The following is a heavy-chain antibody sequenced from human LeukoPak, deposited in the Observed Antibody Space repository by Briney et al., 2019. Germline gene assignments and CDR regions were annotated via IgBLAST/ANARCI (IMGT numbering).Heavy chain of an antibody. CDR3: ARLVGVTDYFDY. V-gene: IGHV4-39*02. D-gene: IGHD1-26*01. J-gene: IGHJ4*02. Sequence: SETLSLTCTVSGGSISSSNYYWGWIRQSPGKGLEWIGSVSYSGRTHYNPSLKSRVSISVDTSNNHFSLKLASVTAADTSVFYCARLVGVTDYFDYWGQGTLATVSS. CDR1: GGSISSSNYY. CDR2: VSYSGRT.